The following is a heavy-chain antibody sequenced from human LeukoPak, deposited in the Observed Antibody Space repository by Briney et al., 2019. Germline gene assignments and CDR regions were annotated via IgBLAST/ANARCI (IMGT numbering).Heavy chain of an antibody. V-gene: IGHV4-39*01. CDR3: ARRVSAVDLGRFDP. D-gene: IGHD5/OR15-5a*01. CDR2: IYYSGST. Sequence: SQTLSLTCTVSGGSINSRSYYWVWIRQPPGEGLEWIGNIYYSGSTYYNPSLKSRVTISVDTSKNQFSLKLSSVTAADTAVYYRARRVSAVDLGRFDPWGQGTLVTVSS. J-gene: IGHJ5*02. CDR1: GGSINSRSYY.